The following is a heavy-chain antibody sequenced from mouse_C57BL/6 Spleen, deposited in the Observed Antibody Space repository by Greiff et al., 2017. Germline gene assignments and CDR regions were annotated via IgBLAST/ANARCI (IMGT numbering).Heavy chain of an antibody. D-gene: IGHD1-1*01. CDR3: AKNIYGSNYGGAMDD. CDR1: GFSLTSYG. Sequence: QVQLQQSGPGLVQPSQSLSITCTASGFSLTSYGVHWVRQSPGKGLEWLGVIGRGGSTDYNAAFMSKLNITKDNSKSHIFFKMHSLQADDTAIYCCAKNIYGSNYGGAMDDWGQGTSVTVSS. J-gene: IGHJ4*01. CDR2: IGRGGST. V-gene: IGHV2-5*01.